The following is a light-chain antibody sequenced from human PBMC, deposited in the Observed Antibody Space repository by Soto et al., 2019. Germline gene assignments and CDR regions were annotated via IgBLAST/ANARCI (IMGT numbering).Light chain of an antibody. Sequence: EIVLTQSPGTLSLSPGERATLSCRASQSVSSSYLARYQQKPGQPPRHLIYGASSRATGIPDRFSGSGSGTDFSLTISRLESEDFAVYSCQQYGSSPPFTFGRGTKVDI. CDR3: QQYGSSPPFT. CDR1: QSVSSSY. J-gene: IGKJ3*01. V-gene: IGKV3-20*01. CDR2: GAS.